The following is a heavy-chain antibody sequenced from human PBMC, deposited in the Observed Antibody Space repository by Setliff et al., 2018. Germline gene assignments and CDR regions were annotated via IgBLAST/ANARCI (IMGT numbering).Heavy chain of an antibody. CDR3: ARGRDFWSGYLVY. CDR1: GYTLTELS. V-gene: IGHV1-2*04. Sequence: GASVKVSCKVSGYTLTELSMHWARQAPGQGLEWMGWINPNSGGTNYAQKFQGWVTMTRDTSISTAYMELSRLRSDDTAVYYCARGRDFWSGYLVYWGQGTLVTVSS. CDR2: INPNSGGT. D-gene: IGHD3-3*01. J-gene: IGHJ4*02.